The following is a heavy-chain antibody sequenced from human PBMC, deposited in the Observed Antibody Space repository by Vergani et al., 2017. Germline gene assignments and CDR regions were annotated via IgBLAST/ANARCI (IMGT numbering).Heavy chain of an antibody. CDR2: IGGSGVHT. CDR1: GFTFSSYA. D-gene: IGHD4-17*01. V-gene: IGHV3-23*01. Sequence: EVQLLESGGGLLQPGGSLRLSCAASGFTFSSYAMSWVRQAPGKGLEWVSLIGGSGVHTYYADSVKGRFTISRDNSKNTLYLQMNSLRAEDTAVYYCAKSAFSDYSSLHHFYYMDVLGKGTTVTVSS. J-gene: IGHJ6*03. CDR3: AKSAFSDYSSLHHFYYMDV.